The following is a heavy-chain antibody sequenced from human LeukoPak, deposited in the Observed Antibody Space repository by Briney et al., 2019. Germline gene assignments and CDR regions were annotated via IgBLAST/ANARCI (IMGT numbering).Heavy chain of an antibody. CDR2: VYYSGST. Sequence: SETLSLTCTVSGGSISSSSYYWGWIRQPPGKGLDWIGNVYYSGSTYYNPSLKSRVTISVDTSKNQFFLKLSAVTAADTAVYFCASVRRGFGESSKYYSYYYMDIWGNGTTVTISS. D-gene: IGHD3-10*01. CDR3: ASVRRGFGESSKYYSYYYMDI. V-gene: IGHV4-39*01. CDR1: GGSISSSSYY. J-gene: IGHJ6*03.